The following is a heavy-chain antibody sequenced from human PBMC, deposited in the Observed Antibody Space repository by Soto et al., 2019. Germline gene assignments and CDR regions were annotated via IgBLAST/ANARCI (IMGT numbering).Heavy chain of an antibody. CDR2: INPNSGGT. V-gene: IGHV1-2*04. Sequence: QVQLVQSGAEVKKPGASVKVSCKASGYTFTGYYMHWVRQAPGQGLEWMGWINPNSGGTNYAQKFNGWVTMTRDTSISTAYMELRRLRSDDTAVYYCARGGGIALAGTTGDYWGQGTLVTVSS. J-gene: IGHJ4*02. CDR3: ARGGGIALAGTTGDY. CDR1: GYTFTGYY. D-gene: IGHD6-19*01.